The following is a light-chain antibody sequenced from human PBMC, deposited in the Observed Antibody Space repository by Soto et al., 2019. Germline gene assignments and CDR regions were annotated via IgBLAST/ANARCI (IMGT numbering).Light chain of an antibody. V-gene: IGKV1-5*03. CDR2: KAS. CDR3: QQYNSYPLT. J-gene: IGKJ4*01. Sequence: DIQMTQSPSTLSASVGDRVTITWRASQGISSWLAWYQQKPGKAPKLLIYKASSLESGVPSRFSGSGSGTEFTLTISRLEPDDFATYYCQQYNSYPLTFGGGTKVEIK. CDR1: QGISSW.